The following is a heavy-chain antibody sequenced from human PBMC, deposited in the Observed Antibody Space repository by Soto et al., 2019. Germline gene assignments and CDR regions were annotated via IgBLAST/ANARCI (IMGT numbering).Heavy chain of an antibody. Sequence: EVQLVESGGGLVQPGGSLRLSCAASEFTFDKYYMTWVRQVPGMGPDWVANIKPDGSEQYYVDSVKARFTISRDNANNSLILQINSPRAEDTAVYFCAGGNWNYDYGFDVWGQGTTVTVSS. J-gene: IGHJ6*02. CDR2: IKPDGSEQ. D-gene: IGHD1-20*01. V-gene: IGHV3-7*01. CDR3: AGGNWNYDYGFDV. CDR1: EFTFDKYY.